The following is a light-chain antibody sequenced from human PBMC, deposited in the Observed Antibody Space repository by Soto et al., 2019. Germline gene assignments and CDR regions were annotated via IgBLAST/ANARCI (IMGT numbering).Light chain of an antibody. Sequence: EIVLTQSPATLSLSPGERATLSCRASQSVSSYLAWYQHKPGQAPRLLIYDASNRATGIPARFSGSGSGTDFTLTISSLEPGDFAVYYCQQRSNWPPITFGQGTRLEIK. J-gene: IGKJ5*01. CDR1: QSVSSY. CDR3: QQRSNWPPIT. V-gene: IGKV3-11*01. CDR2: DAS.